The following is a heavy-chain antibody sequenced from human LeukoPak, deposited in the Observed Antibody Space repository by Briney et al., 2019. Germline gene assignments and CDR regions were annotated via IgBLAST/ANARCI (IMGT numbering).Heavy chain of an antibody. J-gene: IGHJ4*02. V-gene: IGHV3-23*01. D-gene: IGHD6-13*01. Sequence: TGGSLRLSCAASGFTFSSYAMSWVRQAPGKGLEWVSAISGSGGSTYYADSVKSRFTISRDNSKNKLYLQMSSLRAEDTAVYYCAKGAHSSSGERGDYWGQGTLVT. CDR2: ISGSGGST. CDR1: GFTFSSYA. CDR3: AKGAHSSSGERGDY.